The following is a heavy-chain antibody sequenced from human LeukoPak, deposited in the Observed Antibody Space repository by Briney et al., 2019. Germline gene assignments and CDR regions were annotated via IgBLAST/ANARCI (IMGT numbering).Heavy chain of an antibody. J-gene: IGHJ6*03. V-gene: IGHV3-21*01. Sequence: GRCLRLSCAASGFTFSSSSMNWGRQAPGKGLEWVSSMSNSSSYIYYAESVKGRFTISRDNATNSLYLQMNSLRAEDTAVYYYARDSGGWIFGRASYYMDVWGKGTTVTVSS. D-gene: IGHD3/OR15-3a*01. CDR3: ARDSGGWIFGRASYYMDV. CDR1: GFTFSSSS. CDR2: MSNSSSYI.